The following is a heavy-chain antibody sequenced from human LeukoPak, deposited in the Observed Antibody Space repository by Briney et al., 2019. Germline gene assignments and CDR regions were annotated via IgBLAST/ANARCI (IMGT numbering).Heavy chain of an antibody. CDR3: ARHIVVVTAIDGMDV. V-gene: IGHV4-39*07. CDR1: GGSISSSRYF. J-gene: IGHJ6*02. Sequence: SETLSLTCTVSGGSISSSRYFWGWIRQPPGKGLEWIGSINHSGSTYYNPSLTSRLTISVDTSKNQFSLKLSSVTAADTAVYYCARHIVVVTAIDGMDVWGQGTTVTVSS. D-gene: IGHD2-21*02. CDR2: INHSGST.